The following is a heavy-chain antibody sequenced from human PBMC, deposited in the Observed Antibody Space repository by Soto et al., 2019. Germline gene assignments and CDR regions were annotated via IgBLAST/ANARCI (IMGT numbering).Heavy chain of an antibody. J-gene: IGHJ4*02. D-gene: IGHD6-13*01. V-gene: IGHV1-69*01. CDR3: ARVLISGIAAAGASLDY. Sequence: QVQLVQSGAEVKKPGSSVKVSCKASGGTFSSYAISWVRQAPGQGLEWMGGIIPIFGTANYAQKFQGRVTITADESTSTAYMELSSLRSEDTAVYYCARVLISGIAAAGASLDYWGQGTLVTVSS. CDR1: GGTFSSYA. CDR2: IIPIFGTA.